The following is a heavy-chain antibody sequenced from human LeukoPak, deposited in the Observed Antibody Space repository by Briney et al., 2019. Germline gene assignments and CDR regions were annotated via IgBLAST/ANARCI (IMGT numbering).Heavy chain of an antibody. CDR3: AKDRSSGPHYYYGMDV. D-gene: IGHD3-22*01. CDR1: RFTFSSYG. CDR2: VSYLGDDQ. Sequence: GGSLRLSCAASRFTFSSYGIHWVRQSPGKGLEWVAVVSYLGDDQFYAESVKGRFTISRDNSKKTVYLQMNSLRAEDTAVYYCAKDRSSGPHYYYGMDVWGRGTTVIVSS. J-gene: IGHJ6*02. V-gene: IGHV3-30*18.